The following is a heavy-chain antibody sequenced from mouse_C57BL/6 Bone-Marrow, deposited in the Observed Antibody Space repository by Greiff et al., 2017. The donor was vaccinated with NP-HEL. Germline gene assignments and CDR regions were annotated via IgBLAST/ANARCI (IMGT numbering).Heavy chain of an antibody. CDR1: GYTFTNYW. V-gene: IGHV1-63*01. J-gene: IGHJ1*03. CDR2: IYPGGGYT. CDR3: ARGDGGYFDV. Sequence: VQRVESGAELVRPGTSVKMSCKASGYTFTNYWIGWAKQRPGHGLEWIGDIYPGGGYTNYNEKFKGKATLTADKSSSTAYMQFSSLTSEDSAIYYCARGDGGYFDVWGTGTTVTVSS. D-gene: IGHD3-3*01.